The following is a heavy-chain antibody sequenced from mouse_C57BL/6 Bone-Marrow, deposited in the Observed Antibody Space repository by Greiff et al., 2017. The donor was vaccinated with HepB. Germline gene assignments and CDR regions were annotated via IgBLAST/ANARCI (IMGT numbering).Heavy chain of an antibody. D-gene: IGHD1-1*01. J-gene: IGHJ4*01. CDR3: ARGGTTVVAPYAMDY. CDR2: ISTYDGDA. CDR1: GYTFTDYA. Sequence: QVQLQQSGPELVRPGVSVKISCKGSGYTFTDYAMHWVKQSHAKSLEWIGVISTYDGDASYNQKFKDKATMTVDKSSSTAYMELAILTSEDSAVYYCARGGTTVVAPYAMDYWGQGTSVTVSS. V-gene: IGHV1-67*01.